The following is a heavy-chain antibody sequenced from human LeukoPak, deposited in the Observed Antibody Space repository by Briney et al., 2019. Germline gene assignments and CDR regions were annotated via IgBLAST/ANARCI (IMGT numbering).Heavy chain of an antibody. D-gene: IGHD6-19*01. CDR1: GYTFTSYD. CDR2: MNPNSGNT. CDR3: ARALRQWLVPDAFDI. Sequence: ASVKVSCKASGYTFTSYDINWVRQATGQGLEWMGWMNPNSGNTGYAQKFRGRVTMTRNTSISTAYMELSSLRSEDTAVYYCARALRQWLVPDAFDIWGQGTMVTVSS. J-gene: IGHJ3*02. V-gene: IGHV1-8*01.